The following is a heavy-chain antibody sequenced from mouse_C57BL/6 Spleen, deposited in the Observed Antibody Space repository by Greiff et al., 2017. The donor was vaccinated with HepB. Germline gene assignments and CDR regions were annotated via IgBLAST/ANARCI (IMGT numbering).Heavy chain of an antibody. CDR1: GYTFTSYW. CDR3: ARMRRVVATRENAMDY. D-gene: IGHD1-1*01. CDR2: IDPSDSYT. J-gene: IGHJ4*01. V-gene: IGHV1-59*01. Sequence: QVQLQQPGAELVRPGTSVKLSCKASGYTFTSYWMHWVKQRPGQGLEWIGVIDPSDSYTNYNQKFKGKATLTVDTSSSTAYMQLSSLTSEDSAVYYCARMRRVVATRENAMDYWGQGTSVTVSS.